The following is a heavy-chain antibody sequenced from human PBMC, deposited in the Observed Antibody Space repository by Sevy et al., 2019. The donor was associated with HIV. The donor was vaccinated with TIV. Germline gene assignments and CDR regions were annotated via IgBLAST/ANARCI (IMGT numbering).Heavy chain of an antibody. CDR3: ARDPYYYDSSCYRINYYGMDV. CDR1: GGSISSYY. CDR2: IYYSGST. V-gene: IGHV4-59*01. D-gene: IGHD3-22*01. J-gene: IGHJ6*02. Sequence: SETLSLTCTVSGGSISSYYWSWIRQPPGKGLEWIGYIYYSGSTNYNPSLKSRVTISVDTSKNQFSLKLSSVTAADTAVYYCARDPYYYDSSCYRINYYGMDVWGQGTTVTVSS.